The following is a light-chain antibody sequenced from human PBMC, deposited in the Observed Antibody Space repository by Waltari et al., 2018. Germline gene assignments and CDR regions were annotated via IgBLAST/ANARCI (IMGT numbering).Light chain of an antibody. CDR2: EVT. J-gene: IGLJ2*01. CDR1: TSDVGGYEY. Sequence: QSALTQPPSASGSPGQSVTISCAGTTSDVGGYEYVSWYQQHPGKATKLMIFEVTKRPSGVPDRFSGSKSGNTASLTVSGLQTEDEAHYCCSSYAGSNNFAVFGGGTKLTVL. CDR3: SSYAGSNNFAV. V-gene: IGLV2-8*01.